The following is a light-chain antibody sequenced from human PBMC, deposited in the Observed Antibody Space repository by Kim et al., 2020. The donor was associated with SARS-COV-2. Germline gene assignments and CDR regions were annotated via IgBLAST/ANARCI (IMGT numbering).Light chain of an antibody. CDR3: QVWDSSSDHYV. V-gene: IGLV3-21*04. J-gene: IGLJ1*01. CDR2: YDS. CDR1: NIGSKS. Sequence: SYEPTQPPSVSEAPGKTARITCGGNNIGSKSVHWYQQKPGQAPVLVIYYDSDRPSGIPERFSGSNSGNTATLTISRVEAGDEADYYCQVWDSSSDHYVFGTGTKVTVL.